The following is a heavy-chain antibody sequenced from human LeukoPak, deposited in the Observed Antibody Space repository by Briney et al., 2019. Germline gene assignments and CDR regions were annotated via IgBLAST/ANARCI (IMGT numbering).Heavy chain of an antibody. D-gene: IGHD3-10*01. J-gene: IGHJ5*02. CDR3: ARGGYYGSGNDFRFDP. Sequence: TSETLSLTCTVSGDSISTYYWSWIRQPPGKGLEWIGYIHYTGSTNYNPSLKSRVTISVDTSKNQFSLKLSSVTAADTAIYYCARGGYYGSGNDFRFDPWGQGTLVTVSS. V-gene: IGHV4-59*01. CDR2: IHYTGST. CDR1: GDSISTYY.